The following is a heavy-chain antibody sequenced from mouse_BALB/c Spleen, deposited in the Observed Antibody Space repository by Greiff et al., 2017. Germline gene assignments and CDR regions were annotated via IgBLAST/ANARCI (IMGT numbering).Heavy chain of an antibody. CDR1: GYTFTSYY. D-gene: IGHD1-2*01. V-gene: IGHV1S56*01. CDR3: AREDYYGYDY. Sequence: QVQLKQSGPELVKPGASVKMSCKASGYTFTSYYIHWVKQRPGQGLEWIGWIYPGDGSTKYNEKFKGKTTLTADKSSSTAYMLLSSLTSEDSAIYFCAREDYYGYDYWGQGTTLTVSS. CDR2: IYPGDGST. J-gene: IGHJ2*01.